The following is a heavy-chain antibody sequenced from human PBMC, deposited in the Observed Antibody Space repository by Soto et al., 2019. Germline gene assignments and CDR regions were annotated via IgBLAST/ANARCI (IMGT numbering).Heavy chain of an antibody. Sequence: SETLSLTCAVYGGSFSGYYWSWIRQPPGKGLEWIGEINHSGSTNYNPSLKSRVTISVDTSKNQFSLKLSSVTAADTAVYYCARGAGVTYYDFWSGYYTHGWFDPWGQGTLVTVSS. CDR2: INHSGST. V-gene: IGHV4-34*01. CDR3: ARGAGVTYYDFWSGYYTHGWFDP. CDR1: GGSFSGYY. J-gene: IGHJ5*02. D-gene: IGHD3-3*01.